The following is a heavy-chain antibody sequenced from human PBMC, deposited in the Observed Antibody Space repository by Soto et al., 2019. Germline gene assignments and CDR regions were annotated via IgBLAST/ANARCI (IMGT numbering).Heavy chain of an antibody. CDR3: ARDGFYYDSSGPESEYFQH. V-gene: IGHV1-69*13. Sequence: GASVKVSCKASGGTFSSYAISWVRQAPGQGLEWMGGIIPIFGTANYAQKFQGRVTITADESTSTAYMELSSLRSEDTAVYYCARDGFYYDSSGPESEYFQHWGQGTLVTVSS. D-gene: IGHD3-22*01. CDR1: GGTFSSYA. CDR2: IIPIFGTA. J-gene: IGHJ1*01.